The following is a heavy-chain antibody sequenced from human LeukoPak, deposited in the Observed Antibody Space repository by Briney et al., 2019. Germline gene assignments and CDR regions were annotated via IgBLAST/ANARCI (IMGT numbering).Heavy chain of an antibody. CDR2: INPSGGST. Sequence: ASVKVSCKASGYTFTSYYMHWVRQAPGQGLEWMGIINPSGGSTSYAQKFQGRVTMTRDTSTSTVYMELSSLGSEDTAVYYCARLNRRDGYNYPRAYFDYWGQGTLATVSS. D-gene: IGHD5-24*01. V-gene: IGHV1-46*01. CDR3: ARLNRRDGYNYPRAYFDY. CDR1: GYTFTSYY. J-gene: IGHJ4*02.